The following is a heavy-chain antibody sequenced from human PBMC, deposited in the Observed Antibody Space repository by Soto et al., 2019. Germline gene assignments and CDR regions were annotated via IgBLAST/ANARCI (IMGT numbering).Heavy chain of an antibody. J-gene: IGHJ5*02. CDR3: AAEFITGTTGGP. CDR2: IVVGSGNT. V-gene: IGHV1-58*01. D-gene: IGHD1-7*01. CDR1: GFTFTSSA. Sequence: QMQLVQSGPEVKKPGTSVKVSCKASGFTFTSSAVQWVRQARGQRLEWIGWIVVGSGNTNYAQKFQERVTITRDMSTSTAYMELSSLRSEDTAVYYWAAEFITGTTGGPWGQGTLVTVSS.